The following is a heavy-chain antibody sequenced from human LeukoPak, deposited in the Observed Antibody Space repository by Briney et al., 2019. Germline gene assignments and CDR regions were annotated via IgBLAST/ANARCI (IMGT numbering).Heavy chain of an antibody. D-gene: IGHD2-21*02. CDR2: ISSSVSTI. CDR1: GFTFSSYE. Sequence: PGGSLRLSCPPSGFTFSSYEMNWLRQAPGKGLEGVSYISSSVSTIYYADSVKCRFTISRDNAKNSLYLLMNSLSAGDTAVYYYARPRRDVVVTHYYYYYYMDVWGKGTTVTVSS. V-gene: IGHV3-48*03. CDR3: ARPRRDVVVTHYYYYYYMDV. J-gene: IGHJ6*03.